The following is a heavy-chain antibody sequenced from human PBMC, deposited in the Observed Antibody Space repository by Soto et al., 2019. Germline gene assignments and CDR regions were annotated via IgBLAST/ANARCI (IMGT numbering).Heavy chain of an antibody. Sequence: SETLSLTCTVSGGSIGRYYCSWIRQPPGKALEWIGYIYYSGSTYYNPSLKSRVTLSVDTSKIQFSLKLRSVTAADTAIYYCARGPYDGFDIWGQGTMVTVSS. CDR2: IYYSGST. CDR1: GGSIGRYY. CDR3: ARGPYDGFDI. V-gene: IGHV4-59*01. J-gene: IGHJ3*02.